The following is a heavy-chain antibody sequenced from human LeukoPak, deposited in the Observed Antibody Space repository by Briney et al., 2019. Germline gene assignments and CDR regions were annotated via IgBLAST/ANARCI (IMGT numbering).Heavy chain of an antibody. J-gene: IGHJ3*02. V-gene: IGHV3-30-3*01. CDR1: GFTFSSYA. CDR2: ISYDGSNK. CDR3: ARDALGYCTNGVCWGAFDI. Sequence: GRSLRLSCAASGFTFSSYAMHWVRQAPGKGLEWVAVISYDGSNKYYADSVKGRFTISRDNSKNTLYLQMNSLRAEDTAVYYCARDALGYCTNGVCWGAFDIWGQGTMVTVSS. D-gene: IGHD2-8*01.